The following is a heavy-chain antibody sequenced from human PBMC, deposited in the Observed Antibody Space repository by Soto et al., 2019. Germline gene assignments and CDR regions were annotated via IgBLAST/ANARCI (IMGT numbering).Heavy chain of an antibody. V-gene: IGHV1-24*01. D-gene: IGHD6-19*01. CDR3: RGCYLFDY. CDR1: GYTLTELS. CDR2: FDPEDGET. Sequence: EASVKVSCKVSGYTLTELSMHWVRQAPGKGLEWMGGFDPEDGETIYAQKFQGRVTMTEDTSTDTAYMELSSLRSEAQTFLYSRGCYLFDYWGQGTLVTVSS. J-gene: IGHJ4*02.